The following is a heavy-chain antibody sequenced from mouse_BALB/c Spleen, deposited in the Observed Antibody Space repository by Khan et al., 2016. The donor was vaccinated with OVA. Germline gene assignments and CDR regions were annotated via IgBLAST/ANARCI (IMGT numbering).Heavy chain of an antibody. J-gene: IGHJ2*01. CDR3: ARGWITTGYFDF. CDR1: GYTFTSYW. V-gene: IGHV1-87*01. CDR2: IYPGDGNT. Sequence: QVQLQQSGAELARPGASVKLSCKASGYTFTSYWMQWVKQRPGQGLEWIGAIYPGDGNTRYTQKFKGKATLTADKSSSTAYMQLSSVASEDSAVYYCARGWITTGYFDFWGQGTTLTVSS. D-gene: IGHD2-4*01.